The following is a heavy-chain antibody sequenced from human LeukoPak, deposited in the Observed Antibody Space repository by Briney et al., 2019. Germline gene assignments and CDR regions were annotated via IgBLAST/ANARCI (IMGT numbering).Heavy chain of an antibody. J-gene: IGHJ4*02. CDR2: ISGSGGST. Sequence: GGSLRLSCAASGFIFSKSWMSWVRQAPGKGLEWVSAISGSGGSTYYADSVKGRFTISRDNSKNTLYLQMNSLRAEDTAVYYCARVPITMVRGVIIPPDYWGQGTLVTVSS. D-gene: IGHD3-10*01. CDR3: ARVPITMVRGVIIPPDY. CDR1: GFIFSKSW. V-gene: IGHV3-23*01.